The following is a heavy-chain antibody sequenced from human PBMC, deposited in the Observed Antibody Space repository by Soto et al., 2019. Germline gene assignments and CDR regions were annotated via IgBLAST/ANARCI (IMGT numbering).Heavy chain of an antibody. CDR1: GGSISSGDYY. D-gene: IGHD3-22*01. CDR3: ARVTHDSSGYYYYYYGMDV. Sequence: TLSLTCTVSGGSISSGDYYWSWIRQPPGKGLEWIGYIYYSGSTYYNPSLKSRVTISVDTSKNQFSLKLSSVTAADTAVYYCARVTHDSSGYYYYYYGMDVWGQGTTVTVSS. CDR2: IYYSGST. V-gene: IGHV4-30-4*01. J-gene: IGHJ6*02.